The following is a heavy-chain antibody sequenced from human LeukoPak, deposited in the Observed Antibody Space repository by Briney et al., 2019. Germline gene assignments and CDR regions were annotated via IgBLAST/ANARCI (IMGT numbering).Heavy chain of an antibody. V-gene: IGHV5-51*01. Sequence: GESLKISCKASGYIFTTCWIGWVRQMPGKGLEWMGIIYPGGSDARYSPSFQGQVTISADKSISTAYLQWSSLRALDTAIYYCARRDTSGFYYVNWGQGTLVSVSS. D-gene: IGHD3-22*01. CDR1: GYIFTTCW. J-gene: IGHJ4*02. CDR2: IYPGGSDA. CDR3: ARRDTSGFYYVN.